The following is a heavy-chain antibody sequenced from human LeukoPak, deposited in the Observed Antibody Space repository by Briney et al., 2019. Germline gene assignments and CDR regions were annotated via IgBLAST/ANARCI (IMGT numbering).Heavy chain of an antibody. Sequence: GGSLRLSCAASGFTFSSYSMQWVRQTPGKGLEWVGIMSNSGENTFYGEAVKGRFTISRDNSQNTLYLQMNSPRPEDTAVYYCAKGGASVTRYVDYWGQGTLVTVSS. D-gene: IGHD4-17*01. CDR3: AKGGASVTRYVDY. CDR2: MSNSGENT. J-gene: IGHJ4*02. CDR1: GFTFSSYS. V-gene: IGHV3-30*18.